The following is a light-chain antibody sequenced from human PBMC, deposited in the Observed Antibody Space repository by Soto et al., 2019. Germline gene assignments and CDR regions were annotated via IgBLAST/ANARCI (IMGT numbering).Light chain of an antibody. Sequence: EIGLTQSPGTRSLYPGERATLSCRASQSVRSRYLAWYQQKPGQAPRLLISGASTRATGSPDRFSGSGSGTDFTLTISRQEPEDFAVYYCQQYGNSRWTFGQGTKVEIK. CDR3: QQYGNSRWT. CDR2: GAS. J-gene: IGKJ1*01. V-gene: IGKV3-20*01. CDR1: QSVRSRY.